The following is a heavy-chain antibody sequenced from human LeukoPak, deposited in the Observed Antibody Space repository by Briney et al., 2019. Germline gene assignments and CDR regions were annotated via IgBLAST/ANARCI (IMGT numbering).Heavy chain of an antibody. Sequence: ASVKVSCKASGYTFTGYYMHWVRQAPGQGLEWMGWINPNSGGTNYAQKFQGRVTMTRDTSISTAYMELSRLRSDDTAVYYCARDLLRVNAFDIWGQGTMVTVSS. J-gene: IGHJ3*02. CDR3: ARDLLRVNAFDI. V-gene: IGHV1-2*02. D-gene: IGHD2-15*01. CDR1: GYTFTGYY. CDR2: INPNSGGT.